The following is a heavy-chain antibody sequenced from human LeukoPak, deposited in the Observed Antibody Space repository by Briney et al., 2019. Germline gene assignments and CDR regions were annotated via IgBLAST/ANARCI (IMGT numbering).Heavy chain of an antibody. CDR3: ARDLRTTGFDY. Sequence: GGSLRLSCAASGFTFSSYWMHWVRQAPGKGLAWVSRINSDGSSTSYADSVKGRFTISRDNDKNTLYLQMNSLRAEDTAVYYCARDLRTTGFDYWGQGTLVTVSS. D-gene: IGHD4-17*01. J-gene: IGHJ4*02. CDR2: INSDGSST. V-gene: IGHV3-74*01. CDR1: GFTFSSYW.